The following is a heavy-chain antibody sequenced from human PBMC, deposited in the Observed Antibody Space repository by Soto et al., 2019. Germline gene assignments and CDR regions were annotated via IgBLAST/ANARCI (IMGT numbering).Heavy chain of an antibody. J-gene: IGHJ5*02. D-gene: IGHD3-16*02. CDR2: IYTSGST. V-gene: IGHV4-4*07. CDR3: ARDSQNYDYVWGSYRPRRWFDP. CDR1: GGSISSYY. Sequence: SETLSLTCTVSGGSISSYYWSWIRQPAGKGLEWIGRIYTSGSTNYNPSLKSRVTMSVDTSKNQFSLKLSSVTAADTAVYYCARDSQNYDYVWGSYRPRRWFDPWGQGTLVTVSS.